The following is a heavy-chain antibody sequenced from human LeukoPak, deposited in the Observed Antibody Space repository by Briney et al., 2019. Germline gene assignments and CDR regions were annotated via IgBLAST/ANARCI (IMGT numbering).Heavy chain of an antibody. Sequence: GASVKVSCKASGYTFTSYYMHWVRQAPGQGLEWMGIINPSGGSTSYAQKFQGRVTMTRDTSTSTVYMELSSLRSEDTAVYYCARVNPPRFGGPITPLYYYYYYMDVWGKGTTVTVSS. D-gene: IGHD3-10*01. V-gene: IGHV1-46*01. J-gene: IGHJ6*03. CDR2: INPSGGST. CDR1: GYTFTSYY. CDR3: ARVNPPRFGGPITPLYYYYYYMDV.